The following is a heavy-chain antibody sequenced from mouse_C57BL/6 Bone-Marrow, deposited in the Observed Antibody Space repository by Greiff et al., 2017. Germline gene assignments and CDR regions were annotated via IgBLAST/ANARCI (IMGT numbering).Heavy chain of an antibody. CDR3: ARNWDDY. V-gene: IGHV1-50*01. J-gene: IGHJ2*01. CDR1: GYTFTSYW. Sequence: VKLQQPGAELVKPGASVKLSCKASGYTFTSYWMQWVKQRPGQGLEWIGEIDPSDSYTNYNHKFKGKATLTVDTSSSTAYMQLSSLTSEDSAVYYCARNWDDYWGQGTTLTVSS. D-gene: IGHD4-1*01. CDR2: IDPSDSYT.